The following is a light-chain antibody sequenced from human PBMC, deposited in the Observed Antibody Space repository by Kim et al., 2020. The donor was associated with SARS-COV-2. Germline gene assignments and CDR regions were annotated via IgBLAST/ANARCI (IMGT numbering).Light chain of an antibody. Sequence: EIVLTQSPGTLSLSPGERATLSCRASHSVTNNYLAWYQQKPGQAPRLLIFGASSRATGIPDIFIGSGSGTDFSLTIIRLEPEDCAMYYCQQYGSFPPTFGQGTKVDIK. J-gene: IGKJ1*01. V-gene: IGKV3-20*01. CDR3: QQYGSFPPT. CDR1: HSVTNNY. CDR2: GAS.